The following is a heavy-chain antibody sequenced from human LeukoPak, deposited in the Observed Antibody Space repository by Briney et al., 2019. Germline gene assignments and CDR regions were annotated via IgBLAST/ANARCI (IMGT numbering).Heavy chain of an antibody. J-gene: IGHJ3*02. D-gene: IGHD3-22*01. CDR1: GFTFSSYG. CDR3: AKIVAGSHYYDSSGYGDAFDI. Sequence: SGMSLRLSCAASGFTFSSYGMHWVRQAQGKGLEWVAVISYDGSNKYYADSVKGRFTISRDNSKNTLYLQMNSLRAEDTAVYYCAKIVAGSHYYDSSGYGDAFDIWGQGTMVTVSS. CDR2: ISYDGSNK. V-gene: IGHV3-30*18.